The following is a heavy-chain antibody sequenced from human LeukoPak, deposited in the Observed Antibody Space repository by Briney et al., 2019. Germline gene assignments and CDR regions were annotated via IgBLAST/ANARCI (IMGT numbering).Heavy chain of an antibody. Sequence: GGSLRLSCAASGFTFSTYAMHWVRQAPGKGLEWVAVIPYDGSNKYYADSVKGRFTISRENSKNRLYLQMDSLRAEDTAVYYCARAEGYGGELDSWGQGTLVTVSS. CDR3: ARAEGYGGELDS. D-gene: IGHD4-23*01. V-gene: IGHV3-30*04. J-gene: IGHJ4*02. CDR1: GFTFSTYA. CDR2: IPYDGSNK.